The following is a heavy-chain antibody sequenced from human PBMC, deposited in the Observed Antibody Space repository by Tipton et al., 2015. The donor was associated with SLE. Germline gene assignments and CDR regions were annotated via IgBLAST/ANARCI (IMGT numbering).Heavy chain of an antibody. V-gene: IGHV4-39*07. J-gene: IGHJ3*01. D-gene: IGHD1-26*01. CDR2: IDYTGTT. Sequence: TLSLTCTVSGGSIRINDFFWGWIRQPPGEGLEWIGSIDYTGTTYYNPSLRSRVSTSIDTSKNQFSLVVTSVTAADTALYYCARYSKSWTKAFDSWGQGTMVTVSS. CDR3: ARYSKSWTKAFDS. CDR1: GGSIRINDFF.